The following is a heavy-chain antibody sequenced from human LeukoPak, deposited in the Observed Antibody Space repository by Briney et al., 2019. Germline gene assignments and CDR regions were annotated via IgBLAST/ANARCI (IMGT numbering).Heavy chain of an antibody. V-gene: IGHV3-23*01. CDR1: GFTFSSYA. D-gene: IGHD6-19*01. CDR3: AKDSSGSDSHY. Sequence: GGSLRLSCAASGFTFSSYAMSWVRQAPGKGLEWVSAISGSGGSTYYADSVKGRFTISSDNSKNTLYLQMNSLRAEDTAVYYCAKDSSGSDSHYWGQGTLVIVSS. CDR2: ISGSGGST. J-gene: IGHJ4*02.